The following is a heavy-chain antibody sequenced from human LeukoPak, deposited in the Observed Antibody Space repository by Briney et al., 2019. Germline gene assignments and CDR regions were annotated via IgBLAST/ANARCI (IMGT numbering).Heavy chain of an antibody. V-gene: IGHV1-18*01. CDR2: ISAYNGNT. CDR3: ARAVGLNYDFWSGYSSFDY. J-gene: IGHJ4*02. Sequence: ASVKVSCKASGYTFTSYGISWVRQAPGQGLEWMGWISAYNGNTNYAQKLQGRVTMTTDTSTSTAYMELRSLRSDDPAVYYCARAVGLNYDFWSGYSSFDYWGQGTLVTVSS. CDR1: GYTFTSYG. D-gene: IGHD3-3*01.